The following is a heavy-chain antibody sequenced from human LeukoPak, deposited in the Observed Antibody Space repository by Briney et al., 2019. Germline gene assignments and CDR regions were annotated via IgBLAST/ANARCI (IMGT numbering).Heavy chain of an antibody. CDR1: GFTVSSYW. D-gene: IGHD3-3*01. V-gene: IGHV3-74*01. CDR2: INTDGSST. Sequence: GGSLRLSCAASGFTVSSYWMHWLRQAPGKGLVWVSRINTDGSSTTYADSVKGRFTISRDNAKNTLYLQMNSLRAKDTAVYYCARGASASPSQFDYWGQGTLVTVSS. CDR3: ARGASASPSQFDY. J-gene: IGHJ4*02.